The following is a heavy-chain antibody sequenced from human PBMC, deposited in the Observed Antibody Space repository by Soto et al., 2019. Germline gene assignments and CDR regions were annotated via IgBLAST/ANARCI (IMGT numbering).Heavy chain of an antibody. CDR1: GGFVSSGSYY. CDR3: ARVERGTATTVVDAFDI. V-gene: IGHV4-34*01. Sequence: QVQLQQWGAGLLKPSETLSLTCAVYGGFVSSGSYYWSWIRQPPGKGLEWIGEMSHSGGTRFNPSVKGRVTISVDTSKNRFSLKMSSVTAADTALYYCARVERGTATTVVDAFDIWGPGTMVTVSS. CDR2: MSHSGGT. D-gene: IGHD1-1*01. J-gene: IGHJ3*02.